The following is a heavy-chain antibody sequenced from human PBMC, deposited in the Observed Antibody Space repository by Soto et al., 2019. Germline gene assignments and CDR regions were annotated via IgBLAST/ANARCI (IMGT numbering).Heavy chain of an antibody. CDR1: GDSFSTYT. Sequence: ASVKLSCKASGDSFSTYTITWMRQAPGQGLEWMGIINPSGGSTSYAQKFQGRVTMTRDTSTSTVYMELSSLRSEDTAVYYCANSGDYGDYVADYWGQGTLVTVSS. J-gene: IGHJ4*02. D-gene: IGHD4-17*01. CDR3: ANSGDYGDYVADY. CDR2: INPSGGST. V-gene: IGHV1-46*03.